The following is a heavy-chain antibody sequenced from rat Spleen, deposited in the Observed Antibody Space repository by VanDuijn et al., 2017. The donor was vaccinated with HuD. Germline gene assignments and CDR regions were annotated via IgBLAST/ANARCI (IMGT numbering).Heavy chain of an antibody. V-gene: IGHV5-27*01. CDR2: ISFDGGST. Sequence: EVQLVESGGGLVQPGRSMKLSCAASGFIFSNYDMAWVRQAPKKGLEWVAYISFDGGSTYYRDSVKGRFTISRDNTKSTLHLQMDSLRSEDTATYYCTTDGQGARFAYWGQGTLVTVSS. CDR1: GFIFSNYD. J-gene: IGHJ3*01. CDR3: TTDGQGARFAY. D-gene: IGHD5-1*01.